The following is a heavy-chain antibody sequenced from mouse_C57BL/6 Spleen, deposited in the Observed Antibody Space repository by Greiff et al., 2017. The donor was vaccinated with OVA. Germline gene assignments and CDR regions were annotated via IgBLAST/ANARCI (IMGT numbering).Heavy chain of an antibody. Sequence: VQLQQPGAELVKPGASVKLSCKASGYTFTSYWMHWVKQRPGQGLEWIGMIHPNSGSTNYNEKFKSKATLTVDKSSSTAYMQLSSLTSEDSAVYYCARTHDSNDEGAYWGQGTLVTVSA. J-gene: IGHJ3*01. CDR3: ARTHDSNDEGAY. D-gene: IGHD2-12*01. CDR2: IHPNSGST. V-gene: IGHV1-64*01. CDR1: GYTFTSYW.